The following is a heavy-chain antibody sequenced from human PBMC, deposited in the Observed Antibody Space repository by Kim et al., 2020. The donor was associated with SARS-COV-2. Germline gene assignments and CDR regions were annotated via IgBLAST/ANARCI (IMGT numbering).Heavy chain of an antibody. J-gene: IGHJ3*01. CDR2: IYYTGSA. CDR3: AGDTARHDAFDL. Sequence: SETLSLTCSVSGASVSSSSYYWGWIRQSPAKGLEWIGTIYYTGSAHYTPSLQSRVTISLDKSRNHFSLNLNSVTAADTAVYYCAGDTARHDAFDLWGQGT. CDR1: GASVSSSSYY. V-gene: IGHV4-39*07.